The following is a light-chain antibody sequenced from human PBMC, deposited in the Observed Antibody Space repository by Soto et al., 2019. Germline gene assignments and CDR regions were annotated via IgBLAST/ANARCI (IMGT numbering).Light chain of an antibody. CDR3: SSYTTVFTYV. Sequence: QSALTQAASVSGSPGQSITVACTGTSRDVGLYDYVSWFQQHPGKSPKLIIYEVSHRPSGVSSRFSGSKSGNTASLTISGLQTEDEADYYCSSYTTVFTYVFGTGTKVTVL. V-gene: IGLV2-14*01. CDR2: EVS. CDR1: SRDVGLYDY. J-gene: IGLJ1*01.